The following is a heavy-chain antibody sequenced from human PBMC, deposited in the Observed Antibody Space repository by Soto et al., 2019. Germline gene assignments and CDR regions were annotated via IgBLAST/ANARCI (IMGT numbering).Heavy chain of an antibody. CDR2: IIPIFGTA. D-gene: IGHD3-22*01. CDR3: ARSRVTYYYDRSAFDI. V-gene: IGHV1-69*01. Sequence: QVQLVQSGAEVKKPGSSVEVSCKASGGTFSSYAISWVRQAPGQGLEWMGGIIPIFGTANYAQKFQGRVTITADESTSTAYMELSSLRSEDTAVYYCARSRVTYYYDRSAFDIWGQGTMVTVSS. CDR1: GGTFSSYA. J-gene: IGHJ3*02.